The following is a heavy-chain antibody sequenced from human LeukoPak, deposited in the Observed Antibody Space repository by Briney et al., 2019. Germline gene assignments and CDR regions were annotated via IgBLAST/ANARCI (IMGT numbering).Heavy chain of an antibody. V-gene: IGHV1-46*01. CDR3: ARDRTMVRGVHYYYYYMDV. D-gene: IGHD3-10*01. CDR2: INPSGGST. Sequence: ASVKVSCKASGYTFTSYYMHWVRQAPGQGLEWMGIINPSGGSTSYAQRFQGRVTMTRDTSTSTVYMELSSLRSEDMAVYYCARDRTMVRGVHYYYYYMDVWGKGTTVTVSS. CDR1: GYTFTSYY. J-gene: IGHJ6*03.